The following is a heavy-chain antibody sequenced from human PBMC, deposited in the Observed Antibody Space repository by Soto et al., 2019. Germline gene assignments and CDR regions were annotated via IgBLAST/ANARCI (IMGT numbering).Heavy chain of an antibody. CDR1: GYTFSTYG. V-gene: IGHV1-18*01. Sequence: QVQLVQSGAEVKKPGASVKVSCKASGYTFSTYGISWVRQAPGQGLELMGWINAYNGDTKYTERLQGRVTMTTDTSTRTSYMELRSLGSDDTAVYYCARRATGGMDVCGQGTTVTVFS. D-gene: IGHD5-12*01. CDR3: ARRATGGMDV. J-gene: IGHJ6*02. CDR2: INAYNGDT.